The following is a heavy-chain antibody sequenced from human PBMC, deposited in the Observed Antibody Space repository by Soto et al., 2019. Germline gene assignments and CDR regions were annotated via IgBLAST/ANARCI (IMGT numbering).Heavy chain of an antibody. D-gene: IGHD6-19*01. V-gene: IGHV4-59*01. Sequence: PSETLSLTCTVSGGSISSYYWSWIRQPPGKGLEWIGYIYYSGSTNYNPSPKSRVTISVDTSKNQFSLKLSSVTAADTAVYFCAREPSSGWYSLFDYWGQGTLVTVSS. CDR2: IYYSGST. CDR3: AREPSSGWYSLFDY. J-gene: IGHJ4*02. CDR1: GGSISSYY.